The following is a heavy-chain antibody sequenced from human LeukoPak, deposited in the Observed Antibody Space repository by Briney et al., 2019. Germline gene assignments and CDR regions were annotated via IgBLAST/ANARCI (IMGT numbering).Heavy chain of an antibody. V-gene: IGHV3-23*01. Sequence: GGSLRLSCAASGFTFSSYAMSWVRQAPGKGLEWVSAISGSGGSTYYADSVKGRFTISRDNSKNTLYLQMNSLRAGDTAVYYCAKEGPRYSSSWYYVDYWGQGTLVTVSS. D-gene: IGHD6-13*01. CDR3: AKEGPRYSSSWYYVDY. CDR2: ISGSGGST. CDR1: GFTFSSYA. J-gene: IGHJ4*02.